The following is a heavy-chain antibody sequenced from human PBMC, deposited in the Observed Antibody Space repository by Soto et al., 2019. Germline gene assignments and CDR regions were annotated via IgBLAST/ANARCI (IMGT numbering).Heavy chain of an antibody. J-gene: IGHJ4*02. CDR2: ISNDGGNE. Sequence: GSLRLSCSVSGFTFRWFGMNWVRQAPGKGLEWVARISNDGGNEYYVDSVKVRFTISRDSSKNTLYLQMNSLRAEDTAVYYCARGLQSSFGYWGQGTLVTVSS. CDR1: GFTFRWFG. CDR3: ARGLQSSFGY. D-gene: IGHD3-10*02. V-gene: IGHV3-30*03.